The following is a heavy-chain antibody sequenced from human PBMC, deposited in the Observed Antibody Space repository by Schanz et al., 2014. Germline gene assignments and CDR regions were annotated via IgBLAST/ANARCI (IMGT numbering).Heavy chain of an antibody. V-gene: IGHV1-46*01. CDR1: GYTFTSYS. CDR2: INLSGGST. D-gene: IGHD3-10*01. Sequence: QVQLVQSGAEVKKPGASVKVSCKASGYTFTSYSMHWVRQAPGQGLEWMGIINLSGGSTNNAQKFQGRLTMTRDTSISTAYMELSRLKSDDTAVYYCARAKRFGDMDVWGQGTTVTVSS. J-gene: IGHJ6*02. CDR3: ARAKRFGDMDV.